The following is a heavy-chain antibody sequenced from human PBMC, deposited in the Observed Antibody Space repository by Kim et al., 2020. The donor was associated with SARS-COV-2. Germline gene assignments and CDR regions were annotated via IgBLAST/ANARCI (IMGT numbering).Heavy chain of an antibody. Sequence: NGNTNHAQKAQGRVTMTTDTATTTAYMELRSLRSDATAVYYCARGWYFDYWGQGTLVTVSS. CDR3: ARGWYFDY. V-gene: IGHV1-18*01. D-gene: IGHD6-13*01. CDR2: NGNT. J-gene: IGHJ4*02.